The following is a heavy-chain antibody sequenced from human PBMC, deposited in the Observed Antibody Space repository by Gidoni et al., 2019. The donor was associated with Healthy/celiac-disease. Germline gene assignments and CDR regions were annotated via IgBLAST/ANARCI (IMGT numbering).Heavy chain of an antibody. CDR2: IIPIFGTA. J-gene: IGHJ6*02. Sequence: QVQLVQSGAEVKKPGSSVKVSCKASGGTFSSYAIRWVRQAPGQGLEWMGGIIPIFGTANYAQKFQGRVTITADKSTSTAYMELSSLRSEDTAVYYCARAQLSRVGSEGPYYYYGMDVWGQGTTVTVSS. CDR3: ARAQLSRVGSEGPYYYYGMDV. D-gene: IGHD2-15*01. V-gene: IGHV1-69*06. CDR1: GGTFSSYA.